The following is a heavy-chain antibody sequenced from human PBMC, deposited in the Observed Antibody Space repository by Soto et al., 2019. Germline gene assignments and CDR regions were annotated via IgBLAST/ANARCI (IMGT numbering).Heavy chain of an antibody. CDR2: ISSSGSAT. J-gene: IGHJ4*02. CDR1: GFGFSSYE. CDR3: ASGIDY. V-gene: IGHV3-48*03. Sequence: PGGSLRISCVASGFGFSSYEMTWIRQAPGKGLEWISYISSSGSATYYADSVKGRFTISRDNAQHSVYLQMNSLRADDTALYFCASGIDYWGQGTLVTVSS.